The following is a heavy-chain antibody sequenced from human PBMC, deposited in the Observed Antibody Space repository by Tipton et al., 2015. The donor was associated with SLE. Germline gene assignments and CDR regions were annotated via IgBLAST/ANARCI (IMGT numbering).Heavy chain of an antibody. CDR2: IWYDGSNK. D-gene: IGHD3-10*01. CDR1: GFTFRNHG. CDR3: ARDRGGLHYLDY. J-gene: IGHJ4*02. Sequence: SLRLSCAASGFTFRNHGIHWVRQAPGKGLEWVAVIWYDGSNKYYAESVEGRFAISRDNSKNTLYLEMNSLRVEDTAVYYCARDRGGLHYLDYWGQGTLVPVPS. V-gene: IGHV3-33*01.